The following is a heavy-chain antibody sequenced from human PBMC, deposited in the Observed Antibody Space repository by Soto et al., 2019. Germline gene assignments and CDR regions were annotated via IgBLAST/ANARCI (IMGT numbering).Heavy chain of an antibody. CDR3: ASTDYYDSSGYSY. J-gene: IGHJ4*02. V-gene: IGHV4-30-2*01. Sequence: QLQLQESGSGLVKPSQTLSLTCAVSGGSISSGGYSWSWIRQPPGKGLEWIGYIYHSGSTYYNPSLKSRVTISVDRSKNQFSLKQSSVTAADTAVYYCASTDYYDSSGYSYWGQGTLVTVSS. D-gene: IGHD3-22*01. CDR1: GGSISSGGYS. CDR2: IYHSGST.